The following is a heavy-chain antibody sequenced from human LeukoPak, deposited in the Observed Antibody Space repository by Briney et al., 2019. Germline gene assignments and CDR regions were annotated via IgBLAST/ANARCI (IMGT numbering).Heavy chain of an antibody. CDR3: AKGWSGYFRSPFDL. CDR2: VTGDSGTI. Sequence: GGSLRLSCTASGFTFSSFAMNWVRQVPGKGLEWVSVVTGDSGTIHYSDSVKGRFTISRGNSKNTLYLQMNNLRAEDTAVYYCAKGWSGYFRSPFDLWCQGTMVTVSS. CDR1: GFTFSSFA. V-gene: IGHV3-23*01. J-gene: IGHJ3*01. D-gene: IGHD3-3*01.